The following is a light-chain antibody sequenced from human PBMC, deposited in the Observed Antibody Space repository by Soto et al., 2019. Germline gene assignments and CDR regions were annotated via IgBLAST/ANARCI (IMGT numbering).Light chain of an antibody. Sequence: QSVLTQPPSASGSPGQSVTISCTGTSSDVGGYNYVSWYQQHPGKAPKLIIYEVSERPSGVPDRFSGSKSGNTASLTVSGLQTADEADYYCSSYAGSNWYVFGTGTKVTVL. J-gene: IGLJ1*01. CDR3: SSYAGSNWYV. CDR1: SSDVGGYNY. CDR2: EVS. V-gene: IGLV2-8*01.